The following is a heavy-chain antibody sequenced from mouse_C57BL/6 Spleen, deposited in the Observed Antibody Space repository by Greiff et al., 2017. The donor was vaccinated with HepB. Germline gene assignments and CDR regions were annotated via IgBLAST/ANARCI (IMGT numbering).Heavy chain of an antibody. Sequence: VMLVESGPELVKPGASVKISCKASGYAFSSSWMNWVKQRPGKGLEWIGRIYPGDGDTNYNGKFKGKATLTADKSSSTAYMQLSSLTSEDSAVYFCARSRDYVDYWGQGTTLTVSS. V-gene: IGHV1-82*01. J-gene: IGHJ2*01. CDR2: IYPGDGDT. CDR1: GYAFSSSW. CDR3: ARSRDYVDY.